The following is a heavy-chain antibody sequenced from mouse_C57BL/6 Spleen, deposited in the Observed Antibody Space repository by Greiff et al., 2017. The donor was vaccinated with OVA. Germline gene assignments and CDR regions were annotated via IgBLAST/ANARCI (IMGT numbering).Heavy chain of an antibody. V-gene: IGHV5-17*01. Sequence: EVQLQESGGGLVKPGGSLKLSCAASGFTFSDYGMHWVRQAPEKGLEWVAYISSGSSTIYYADTVKGRFTISRDNAKNTLFLQMTSLRSEDTAMYYCARPIYYGNSWYFDVWGTGTTVTVSS. J-gene: IGHJ1*03. D-gene: IGHD2-1*01. CDR1: GFTFSDYG. CDR3: ARPIYYGNSWYFDV. CDR2: ISSGSSTI.